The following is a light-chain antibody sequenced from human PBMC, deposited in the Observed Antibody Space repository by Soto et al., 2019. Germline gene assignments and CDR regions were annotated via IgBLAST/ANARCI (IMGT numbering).Light chain of an antibody. Sequence: QSVLTQSPSVSAAPGQKVTISCSGSSSNIGNNYVSWYQQLPGTAPKLLIYDNNKRPSGIPDRFSGSKSGTSATLGITGLESGDEAYYYCGTRDGRLSGYVFGNGTKVTV. V-gene: IGLV1-51*01. CDR2: DNN. J-gene: IGLJ1*01. CDR1: SSNIGNNY. CDR3: GTRDGRLSGYV.